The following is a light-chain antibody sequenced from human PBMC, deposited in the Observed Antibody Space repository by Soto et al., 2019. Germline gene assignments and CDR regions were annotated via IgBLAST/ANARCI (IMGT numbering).Light chain of an antibody. CDR1: QSVSDN. J-gene: IGKJ1*01. Sequence: EIVMTQSPATLSVSPGERATLSCRASQSVSDNLAWYQQKPGQAPRLLVSGATVRATGIPARFSGRGSGTEFTLTISSLQSEHVAVYYCQQYDKWPRTFGQGTKVEIK. V-gene: IGKV3-15*01. CDR2: GAT. CDR3: QQYDKWPRT.